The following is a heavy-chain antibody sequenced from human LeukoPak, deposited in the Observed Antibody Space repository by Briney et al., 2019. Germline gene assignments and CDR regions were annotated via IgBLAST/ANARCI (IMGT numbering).Heavy chain of an antibody. CDR1: GYTFTSYD. J-gene: IGHJ3*02. D-gene: IGHD3-22*01. CDR3: ARDLPSYYYDSSGYPTGAFDI. Sequence: ASVKVSCKTSGYTFTSYDLNWVRQATGQGLEWMGWVNPNSGNTGYAQKLQGRVTMTTDTSTSTAYMELRSLRSDDTAVYYCARDLPSYYYDSSGYPTGAFDIWGQGTMVTVSS. V-gene: IGHV1-8*01. CDR2: VNPNSGNT.